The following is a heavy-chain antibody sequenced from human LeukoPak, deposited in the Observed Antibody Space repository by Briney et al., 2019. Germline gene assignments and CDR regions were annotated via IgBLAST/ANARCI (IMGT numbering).Heavy chain of an antibody. CDR2: INHSGST. CDR3: ARQVTSSTQYCSGGSCYAYYYYYMDV. CDR1: GGSFSGYY. D-gene: IGHD2-15*01. V-gene: IGHV4-34*01. Sequence: SETLSLTCAVYGGSFSGYYWSWIRQPPGKGLEWIGEINHSGSTNYNPSLKSRVTISVDTSKNRCPLTLSSVTAADTAVYYCARQVTSSTQYCSGGSCYAYYYYYMDVWGKGTTVTVSS. J-gene: IGHJ6*03.